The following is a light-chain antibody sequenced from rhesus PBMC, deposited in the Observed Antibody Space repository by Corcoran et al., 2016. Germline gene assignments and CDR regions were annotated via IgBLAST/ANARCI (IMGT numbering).Light chain of an antibody. CDR1: QSVSSS. Sequence: EIVMTQSPATLSLSPGERATLSCRASQSVSSSLPWYQQKPGQAPRLLMYGASSRATGIPDRVSGSGSGTEFTLTISSLEPEDFAVYYCQQYSNWPTFGGGTKVEIK. V-gene: IGKV3-42*03. J-gene: IGKJ4*01. CDR3: QQYSNWPT. CDR2: GAS.